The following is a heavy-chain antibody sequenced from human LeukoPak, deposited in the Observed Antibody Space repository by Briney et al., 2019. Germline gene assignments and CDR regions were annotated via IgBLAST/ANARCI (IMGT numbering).Heavy chain of an antibody. V-gene: IGHV5-51*01. D-gene: IGHD3-22*01. CDR3: ARHGSGGFYDSSAYYYYLDS. J-gene: IGHJ4*02. CDR1: GYIFSNYG. CDR2: IYPGDSDT. Sequence: KVSCVSSGYIFSNYGIMWVRQAPGQGLEWMGIIYPGDSDTRYSPSFEGQVTISADKSISTAYLQWNSLKASDTAMYYCARHGSGGFYDSSAYYYYLDSWGQGSLVTVSS.